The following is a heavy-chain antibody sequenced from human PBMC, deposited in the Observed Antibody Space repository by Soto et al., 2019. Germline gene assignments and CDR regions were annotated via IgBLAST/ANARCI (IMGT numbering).Heavy chain of an antibody. CDR2: ISAYNGDT. J-gene: IGHJ6*02. Sequence: QVQLVQSGAEVKKPGASVKVSCKASGYTLTSYGINWVRQAPGQGLEWMGWISAYNGDTNYAQKFQGRVTMTTDRFTGTGYLDRGSLSSDVTGVLYCGMSNRPRANRSTWYSPLTSSHCGMDVWGQGTTVTVS. CDR1: GYTLTSYG. V-gene: IGHV1-18*01. D-gene: IGHD6-13*01. CDR3: GMSNRPRANRSTWYSPLTSSHCGMDV.